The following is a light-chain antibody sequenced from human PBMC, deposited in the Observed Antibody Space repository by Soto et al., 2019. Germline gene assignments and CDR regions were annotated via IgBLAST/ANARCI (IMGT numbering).Light chain of an antibody. CDR2: DAS. J-gene: IGKJ2*01. Sequence: AIQLTQSPSSLSASVGDRVTITCRASQGISSALAWYQQKPGKTPKLLIYDASSLKSGVPARFSGSGSGTDFTLTISSLPAEDFATYYCQQFNSYPPTFGQGTKLELK. V-gene: IGKV1-13*02. CDR3: QQFNSYPPT. CDR1: QGISSA.